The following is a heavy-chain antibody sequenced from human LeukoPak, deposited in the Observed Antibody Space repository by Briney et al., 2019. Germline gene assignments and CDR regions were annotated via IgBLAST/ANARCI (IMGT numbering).Heavy chain of an antibody. CDR1: GGSISSYY. D-gene: IGHD1-26*01. V-gene: IGHV4-59*01. Sequence: SETLSLTCTVSGGSISSYYWSWIRQPPGKGLEWIGYIYYSGSTNYNPSLKSRVTISVDTSKNQFSLKLSSVTAADTAVYYCARALRKSGSYLLYWGQGTLVTVSS. CDR2: IYYSGST. CDR3: ARALRKSGSYLLY. J-gene: IGHJ4*02.